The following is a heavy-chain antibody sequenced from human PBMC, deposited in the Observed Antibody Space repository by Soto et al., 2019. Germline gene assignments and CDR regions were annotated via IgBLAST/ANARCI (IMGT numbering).Heavy chain of an antibody. D-gene: IGHD2-8*02. V-gene: IGHV2-5*02. J-gene: IGHJ3*02. CDR3: AHSDVVLVARHTFGI. CDR1: GFSLSTSGVG. CDR2: IYWDDYK. Sequence: QITLKESGPTLVKPTQTLTLTCTFSGFSLSTSGVGVGWIRQPPGKALEWLALIYWDDYKDYNPSLKSRLTISKDNSKSQVVRTMTNMDPVDTATYYCAHSDVVLVARHTFGIWGQGTMVTVSS.